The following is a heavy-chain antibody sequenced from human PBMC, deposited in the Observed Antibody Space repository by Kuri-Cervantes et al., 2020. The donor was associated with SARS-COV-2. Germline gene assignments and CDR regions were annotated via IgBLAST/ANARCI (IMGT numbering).Heavy chain of an antibody. CDR2: INPSGGST. V-gene: IGHV1-46*01. J-gene: IGHJ6*03. CDR3: ARGGLGITIFGVVTNSNYYYYYMDV. CDR1: GYTFTSHH. Sequence: ASVKVSCKASGYTFTSHHMHWVRQAPGQGPEWMAIINPSGGSTSYGKRFQGRVTMTRNTSISTAYMELSSLRSEDTAVYYCARGGLGITIFGVVTNSNYYYYYMDVWGKGTTVTVSS. D-gene: IGHD3-3*01.